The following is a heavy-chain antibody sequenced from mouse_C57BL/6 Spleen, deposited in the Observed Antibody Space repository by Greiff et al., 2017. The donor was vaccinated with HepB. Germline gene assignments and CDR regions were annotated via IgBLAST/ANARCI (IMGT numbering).Heavy chain of an antibody. Sequence: EVQVVESGPGLVKPSQSLSLTCSVTGYSITSGYYWNWIRQFPGNKLEWMGYISYDGSNNYNPSLKNRISITRDTSKNQFFLKLNSVTTEDTATYYCARVITTVNYAMDYWGQGTSVTVSS. CDR1: GYSITSGYY. CDR3: ARVITTVNYAMDY. V-gene: IGHV3-6*01. J-gene: IGHJ4*01. D-gene: IGHD1-1*01. CDR2: ISYDGSN.